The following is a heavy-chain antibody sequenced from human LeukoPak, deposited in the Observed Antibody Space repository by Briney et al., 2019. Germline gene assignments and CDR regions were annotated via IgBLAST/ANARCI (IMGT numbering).Heavy chain of an antibody. D-gene: IGHD3-22*01. CDR3: ARVYYYDSSGYYFDY. J-gene: IGHJ4*02. V-gene: IGHV3-11*01. CDR1: GSTFSDYY. CDR2: ISSSGSTI. Sequence: GGSLRLSCAASGSTFSDYYMSWIRQAPGKGLEWVSYISSSGSTIYYADSVKGRFTISRDNAKNSLYLQMNSLRAEDTAVYYCARVYYYDSSGYYFDYWGQGTLVTVSS.